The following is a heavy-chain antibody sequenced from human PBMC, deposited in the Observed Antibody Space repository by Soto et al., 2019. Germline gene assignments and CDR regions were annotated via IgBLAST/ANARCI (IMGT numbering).Heavy chain of an antibody. J-gene: IGHJ6*02. CDR1: GYTFTSYD. CDR3: ARERTGTTSMDV. CDR2: MNPNSGNT. Sequence: ASVKVSCKASGYTFTSYDINLVRQATGQGLEWMGWMNPNSGNTGYAQKFQGRVTMTRNTSISTAYMELSSLRSEDTAVYYCARERTGTTSMDVWGQGTTVTVSS. D-gene: IGHD1-1*01. V-gene: IGHV1-8*01.